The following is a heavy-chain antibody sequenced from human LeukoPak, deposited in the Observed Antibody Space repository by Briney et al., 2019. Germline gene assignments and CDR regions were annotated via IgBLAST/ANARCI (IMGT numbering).Heavy chain of an antibody. J-gene: IGHJ4*02. V-gene: IGHV3-33*01. D-gene: IGHD3-22*01. Sequence: GRSLRLSCAASGFTLTTYGTHWLRQAPGKGLEWVAVIWYDGSKKFYGDSVKGRFTVSRDTSENTMYLQMNTLRAEDTAVYYCARGNYYDSSGYYYFDYWGQGTLVTVSS. CDR3: ARGNYYDSSGYYYFDY. CDR1: GFTLTTYG. CDR2: IWYDGSKK.